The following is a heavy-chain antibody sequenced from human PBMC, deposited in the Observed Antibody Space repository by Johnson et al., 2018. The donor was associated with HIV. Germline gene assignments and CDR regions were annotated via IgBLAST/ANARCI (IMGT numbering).Heavy chain of an antibody. Sequence: VQLVESGGGVVRPGGSLRLSCEASGFTFDDYGLSWVRQAPGKGLEWVSGMNWNGGSTGYADSVKGRCTISRDNAKSSLYLQMNSLRAEDTALYYCAKLTGYDTSGPAHKDDFDIWGQGTMVTVSS. CDR2: MNWNGGST. CDR3: AKLTGYDTSGPAHKDDFDI. J-gene: IGHJ3*02. CDR1: GFTFDDYG. D-gene: IGHD3-22*01. V-gene: IGHV3-20*04.